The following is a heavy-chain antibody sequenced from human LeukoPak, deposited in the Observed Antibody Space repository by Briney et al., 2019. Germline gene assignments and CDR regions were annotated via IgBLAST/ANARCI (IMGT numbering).Heavy chain of an antibody. D-gene: IGHD6-13*01. J-gene: IGHJ4*02. V-gene: IGHV4-59*01. CDR2: IYYSGSA. Sequence: PSETLSLTCTVSGVSINSYYWTWIRQPPGKGLEWIGRIYYSGSANYNPSLKSRVTISVDTSKNQFSLELRSLTAADSAVYYCARDQQPDYWGQGTLVTVSS. CDR1: GVSINSYY. CDR3: ARDQQPDY.